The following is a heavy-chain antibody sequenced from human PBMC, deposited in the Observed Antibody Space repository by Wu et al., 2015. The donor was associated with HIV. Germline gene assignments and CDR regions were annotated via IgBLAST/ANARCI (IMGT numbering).Heavy chain of an antibody. D-gene: IGHD6-13*01. CDR2: INPNSGGT. CDR3: ARDAGIAAAGKGYYMDV. V-gene: IGHV1-2*02. Sequence: QVQLVQSGAEVKKPGASVKVSCKASGYTFTGYYMHWVRQAPGQGLEWMGWINPNSGGTNYAQKFQGRVTMTRDTSISTAYMELSRLRSDDTAVYYCARDAGIAAAGKGYYMDVWGKGTTVTVSS. J-gene: IGHJ6*04. CDR1: GYTFTGYY.